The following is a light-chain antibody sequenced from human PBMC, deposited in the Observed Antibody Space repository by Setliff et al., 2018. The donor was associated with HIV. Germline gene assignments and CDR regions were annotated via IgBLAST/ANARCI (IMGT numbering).Light chain of an antibody. V-gene: IGLV2-14*01. Sequence: QSVLTQPASVSGSPGQSVTISCTGTSSDVGAYYYVSWYQQHPAKAPKLMIYEVSNRPSGVSNRFSGSKSGNTASLTISGLQAEDEADYYCSSYTSNNLYVFGTGTKVTVL. CDR2: EVS. CDR1: SSDVGAYYY. CDR3: SSYTSNNLYV. J-gene: IGLJ1*01.